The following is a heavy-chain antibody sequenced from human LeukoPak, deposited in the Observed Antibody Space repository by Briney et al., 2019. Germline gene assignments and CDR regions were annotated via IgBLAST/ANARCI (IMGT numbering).Heavy chain of an antibody. V-gene: IGHV4-30-2*01. CDR2: IYHSGST. Sequence: PSQTLSLTCAVSGGSISSGGYSWSWIRQPPGKGLEWIGYIYHSGSTYYNPSLKSRVTISVNRSKNQFSLKLSSVTDADTAVYYCARGASGYVFYQYYFDYWGQGTLVTVSS. J-gene: IGHJ4*02. CDR1: GGSISSGGYS. D-gene: IGHD5-12*01. CDR3: ARGASGYVFYQYYFDY.